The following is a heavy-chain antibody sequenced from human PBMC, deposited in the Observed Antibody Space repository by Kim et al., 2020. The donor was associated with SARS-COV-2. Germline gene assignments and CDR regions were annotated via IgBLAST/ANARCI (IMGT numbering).Heavy chain of an antibody. D-gene: IGHD3-9*01. V-gene: IGHV3-49*04. CDR1: GFTFGDYA. CDR3: TRDFDWSYSYYYYYGMDV. CDR2: IRSKAYGGTT. J-gene: IGHJ6*02. Sequence: GGSLRLSCTASGFTFGDYAMSWVRQAPGKGLEWVGFIRSKAYGGTTEYAASVKGRFTISRDDSKSIAYLQMNSLKTEDTAVYYCTRDFDWSYSYYYYYGMDVWGQGTTVTVSS.